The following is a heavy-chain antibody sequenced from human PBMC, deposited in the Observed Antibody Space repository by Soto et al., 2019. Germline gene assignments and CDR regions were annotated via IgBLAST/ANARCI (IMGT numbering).Heavy chain of an antibody. D-gene: IGHD6-13*01. CDR1: GFTFSSYS. Sequence: GGSLRLSCAASGFTFSSYSMNLVRQAPGKGLECVSSISISSSYVYYADSVKGRFTISRENAKNSLYLQMNSLRAEDTAVYYCARHIAEAGDYYYYRMAVWGPGTTVTVSS. J-gene: IGHJ6*01. CDR3: ARHIAEAGDYYYYRMAV. V-gene: IGHV3-21*01. CDR2: ISISSSYV.